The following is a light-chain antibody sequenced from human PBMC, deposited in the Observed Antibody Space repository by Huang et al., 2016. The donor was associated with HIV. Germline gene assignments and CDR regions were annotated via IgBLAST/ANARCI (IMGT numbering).Light chain of an antibody. CDR1: QSLLYSDGKTN. CDR3: MQSKQLPPT. CDR2: EVS. J-gene: IGKJ1*01. Sequence: EIVMTQSPLSLSVTTGQPASISCKSTQSLLYSDGKTNFCWYLHKEGQPPELLIYEVSNRVSGVPDSFSGRWSGTDFPLKISRVEAEDVGLDYCMQSKQLPPTFGPGTRVDIK. V-gene: IGKV2D-29*01.